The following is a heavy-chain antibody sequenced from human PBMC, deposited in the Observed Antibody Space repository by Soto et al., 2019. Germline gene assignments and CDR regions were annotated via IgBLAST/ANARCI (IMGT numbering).Heavy chain of an antibody. CDR2: INHSGST. V-gene: IGHV4-34*01. J-gene: IGHJ4*02. CDR3: ASGGHNGIAAAGTKAKDDY. CDR1: GGSFSGYY. D-gene: IGHD6-13*01. Sequence: QVQLQQWGAGLLKPSETLSLTCAVYGGSFSGYYWSWIRQPPGKGLEWIGEINHSGSTNYNPSLKSRVTISVDTSKNQFSLKLSSVTAADTAVYYCASGGHNGIAAAGTKAKDDYWGQGTLVTVSS.